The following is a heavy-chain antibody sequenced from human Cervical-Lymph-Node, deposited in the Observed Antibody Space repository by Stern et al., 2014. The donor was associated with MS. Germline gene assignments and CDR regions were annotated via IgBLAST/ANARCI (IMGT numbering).Heavy chain of an antibody. CDR2: VVVFNGDA. Sequence: QMQLVQSGPEVKKPGTSVKVSCKASGITFSHSAIQWLRQARGHRPEWIGWVVVFNGDATYAPRFQERLTITRDMSTSTVYMELRSLRSEDTAIYYCASERYSYYDDQRPPGGFDPWGQGTLVTVSS. D-gene: IGHD3-3*01. CDR3: ASERYSYYDDQRPPGGFDP. J-gene: IGHJ5*02. CDR1: GITFSHSA. V-gene: IGHV1-58*02.